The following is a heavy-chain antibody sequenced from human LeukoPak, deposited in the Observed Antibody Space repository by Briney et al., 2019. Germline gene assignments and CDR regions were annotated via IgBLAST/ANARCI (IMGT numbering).Heavy chain of an antibody. CDR1: GGSISSNNYY. V-gene: IGHV4-39*07. D-gene: IGHD3-10*01. CDR3: ARTYYGSGSLYYYYYYMDV. CDR2: IYYTGST. J-gene: IGHJ6*03. Sequence: PSETLSLTCTVSGGSISSNNYYWGCIRQPPGKGLEWIGSIYYTGSTYYNPSLKSRVTISVDTSKSQFSLKLSSVTAADTALYYCARTYYGSGSLYYYYYYMDVWGKGTTVTVSS.